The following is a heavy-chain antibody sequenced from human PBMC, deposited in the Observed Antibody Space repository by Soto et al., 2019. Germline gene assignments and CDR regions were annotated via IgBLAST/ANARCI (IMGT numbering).Heavy chain of an antibody. CDR2: VSASGDRT. Sequence: HPGGSLRLSCAASGFTFSVYYMSWVRQTPGKGLEWVSTVSASGDRTYYADSVKGRFTISRDNSKDTAYLQMDSLRVGDTALYYCAKDFKPPSPPAWGQGTLVTVSS. CDR1: GFTFSVYY. V-gene: IGHV3-23*01. CDR3: AKDFKPPSPPA. J-gene: IGHJ5*02.